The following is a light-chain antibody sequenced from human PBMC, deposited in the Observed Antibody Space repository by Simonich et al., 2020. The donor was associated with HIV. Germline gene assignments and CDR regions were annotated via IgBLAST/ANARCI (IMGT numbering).Light chain of an antibody. CDR1: QSILYSSNNKNY. CDR2: WAS. Sequence: DIVMTQSPDFLAVSLGERATINCKSSQSILYSSNNKNYLAWYQQQPGQPPKLLIYWASTRESGVPDRFSGSGSGTDFTLTISSLQAEDVAVYYCQQYYSAPTFGQGTKLEIK. V-gene: IGKV4-1*01. J-gene: IGKJ2*01. CDR3: QQYYSAPT.